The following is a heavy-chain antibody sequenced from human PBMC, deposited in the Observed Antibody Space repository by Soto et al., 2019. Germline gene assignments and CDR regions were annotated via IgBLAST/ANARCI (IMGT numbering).Heavy chain of an antibody. Sequence: EVQLVESGGGLVKPGGSLRLSCAASGFIFDIYSMTWVRQAPGKGLECVSSISSSRSYIYYADSVKGRFTISRDNAENSLYLQMSSLRADDTAVYYCARDRGAASDIRYYYYGIDVWGQGTTVTVSS. D-gene: IGHD3-10*01. V-gene: IGHV3-21*01. CDR3: ARDRGAASDIRYYYYGIDV. CDR1: GFIFDIYS. J-gene: IGHJ6*02. CDR2: ISSSRSYI.